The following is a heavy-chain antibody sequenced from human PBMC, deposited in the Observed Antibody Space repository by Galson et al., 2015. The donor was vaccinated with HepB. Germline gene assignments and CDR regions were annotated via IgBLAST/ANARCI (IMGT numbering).Heavy chain of an antibody. V-gene: IGHV3-74*01. J-gene: IGHJ4*02. CDR1: GFTFSNSG. CDR3: ISSYWGAPNY. CDR2: INTDGSSA. D-gene: IGHD3-10*01. Sequence: SLRLSCAASGFTFSNSGMHWVRQTPGKGLVWVSRINTDGSSATYADSVKGRFTISRDNAKNTLYLQMNSLRAEDTAVYYCISSYWGAPNYWGQGTLVTVSS.